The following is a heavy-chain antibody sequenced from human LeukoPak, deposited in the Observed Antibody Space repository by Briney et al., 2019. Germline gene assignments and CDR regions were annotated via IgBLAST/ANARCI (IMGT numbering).Heavy chain of an antibody. CDR2: ISGSGGST. J-gene: IGHJ4*02. CDR3: ANDHSGSYFSFDY. D-gene: IGHD1-26*01. CDR1: GFTFSSYA. Sequence: GGSLRLSCAASGFTFSSYAMSWVRQAPGKGLEWVSAISGSGGSTYYADSVKGRFTISRDNSKNTLYLQMNSLRAEDTAVYYCANDHSGSYFSFDYWGQGTLVTVSS. V-gene: IGHV3-23*01.